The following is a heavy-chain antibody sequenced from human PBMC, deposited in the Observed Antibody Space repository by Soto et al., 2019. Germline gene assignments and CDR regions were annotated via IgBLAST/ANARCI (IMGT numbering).Heavy chain of an antibody. CDR1: GFTFSSYS. Sequence: GGSLRLSCAASGFTFSSYSMNWVRQAPGKGLEWVSYISSSGSTIYYADSVKGRFTISRDNAKNSLYLQMNSLGAEDTAVYYCARCDYYYYGMDVWGQGTTVTVSS. V-gene: IGHV3-48*04. CDR2: ISSSGSTI. J-gene: IGHJ6*02. CDR3: ARCDYYYYGMDV.